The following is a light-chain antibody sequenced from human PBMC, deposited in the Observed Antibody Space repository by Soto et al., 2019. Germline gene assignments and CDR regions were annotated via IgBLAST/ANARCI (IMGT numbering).Light chain of an antibody. CDR1: QSISSY. Sequence: DIQMTQSPSSLSASVGDRVTITCRASQSISSYLNWYQLKPGKAPNLLIYAASSLQSGVPSRFSGSGSGTDFTLTISSLQPEHFATYYCQQSYSTPRTFGQGTKVEIK. CDR2: AAS. V-gene: IGKV1-39*01. J-gene: IGKJ1*01. CDR3: QQSYSTPRT.